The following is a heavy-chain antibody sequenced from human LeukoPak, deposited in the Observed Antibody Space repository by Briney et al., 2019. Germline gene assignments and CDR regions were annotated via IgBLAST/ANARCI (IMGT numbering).Heavy chain of an antibody. V-gene: IGHV4-34*01. CDR3: ARGHATVDCRGEKCSYHYYGMDV. Sequence: TASETLSLTCDVYGGSLSGYFWNWVRQAPGKGLEWIGEINYSGSANYNPSLKSRVIMSVDSSKNQVSLKLTSVSAADTAVYYCARGHATVDCRGEKCSYHYYGMDVWGKGTTVIVAS. CDR2: INYSGSA. J-gene: IGHJ6*04. CDR1: GGSLSGYF. D-gene: IGHD2-15*01.